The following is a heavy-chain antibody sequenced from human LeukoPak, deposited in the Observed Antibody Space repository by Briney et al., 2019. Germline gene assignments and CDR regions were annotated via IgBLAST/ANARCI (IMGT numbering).Heavy chain of an antibody. J-gene: IGHJ3*02. Sequence: SETLSLTCTVSGGSISTYYWSWIRQPPGKGLAFIAYIYRSGIINYNPSLQSRVTMSVDTSENRFSLNLSSMTAADTAVYYCARRQTFADSTAWYDTFDIWGHGTMVTVSS. CDR1: GGSISTYY. CDR2: IYRSGII. V-gene: IGHV4-59*08. CDR3: ARRQTFADSTAWYDTFDI. D-gene: IGHD6-19*01.